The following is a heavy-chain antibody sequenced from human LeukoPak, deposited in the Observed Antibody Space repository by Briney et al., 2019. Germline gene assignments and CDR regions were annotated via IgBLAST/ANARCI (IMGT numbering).Heavy chain of an antibody. D-gene: IGHD3-10*01. J-gene: IGHJ4*02. Sequence: PGGSLRLSCAASGFTFSSYAMHWVRQALGKGLEWVAVISYDGSNKYYADSVKGRFTISRDNSKNTLYLQMNSLRAEDTAVYYCARDQGRFYGSGSPDYWGQGTLVTVSS. CDR2: ISYDGSNK. V-gene: IGHV3-30*04. CDR1: GFTFSSYA. CDR3: ARDQGRFYGSGSPDY.